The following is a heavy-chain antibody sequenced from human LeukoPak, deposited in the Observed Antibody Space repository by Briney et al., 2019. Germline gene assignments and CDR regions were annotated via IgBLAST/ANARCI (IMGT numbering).Heavy chain of an antibody. V-gene: IGHV4-59*01. CDR1: GGSMTGYS. D-gene: IGHD3-3*01. CDR3: ARDTGNFGGDWFDP. J-gene: IGHJ5*02. CDR2: ISYTGNT. Sequence: PSETLSLTCRVSGGSMTGYSWTYIGQPPGKGLEWIGHISYTGNTKYNPSLKSRVTISVDTSKNQLSLNLSSVTAADTGLYCSARDTGNFGGDWFDPWGQGTLVTVSS.